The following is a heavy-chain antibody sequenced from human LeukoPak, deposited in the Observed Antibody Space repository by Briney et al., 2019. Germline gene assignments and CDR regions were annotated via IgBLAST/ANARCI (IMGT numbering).Heavy chain of an antibody. Sequence: GGSLRLSCAASGFTFNSYAMTWVRQAPGRGLEWVSGISGSGDRTYYADSVKGRFTISRDNSKNTLYLQMNSLRAEDTAVCYCARNQYYDFWSGYHRYWGQGTLVTASS. J-gene: IGHJ4*02. CDR2: ISGSGDRT. V-gene: IGHV3-23*01. D-gene: IGHD3-3*01. CDR1: GFTFNSYA. CDR3: ARNQYYDFWSGYHRY.